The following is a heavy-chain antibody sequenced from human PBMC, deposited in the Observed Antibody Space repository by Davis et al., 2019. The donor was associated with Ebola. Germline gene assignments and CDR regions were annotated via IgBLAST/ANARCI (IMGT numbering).Heavy chain of an antibody. J-gene: IGHJ6*02. CDR1: GFTFSSYA. Sequence: GGSLRLSCVASGFTFSSYAMHWVRQAPGKGLEWVAVVSYDGSNKNYADSVKGRFTISRDNSKNTLYLQMNSLRAEDTAVYYCAKDEYQLLSGSWVVWGQGTTVTVSS. D-gene: IGHD2-2*01. V-gene: IGHV3-30-3*01. CDR2: VSYDGSNK. CDR3: AKDEYQLLSGSWVV.